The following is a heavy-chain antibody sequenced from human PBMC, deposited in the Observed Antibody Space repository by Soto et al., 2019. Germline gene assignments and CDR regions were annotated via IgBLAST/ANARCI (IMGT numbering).Heavy chain of an antibody. V-gene: IGHV3-23*01. Sequence: GGSLRLSCAASGFTFSSYAMSWVRQAPGKGLEWVSAISGSGGSTYYADSVKGRFTISRDNSKNTLYLQMNSLRAEDTAVYYCAKPVFLEWLLYTPGHYYYYMDVWGKGTTVTVSS. CDR3: AKPVFLEWLLYTPGHYYYYMDV. D-gene: IGHD3-3*01. J-gene: IGHJ6*03. CDR2: ISGSGGST. CDR1: GFTFSSYA.